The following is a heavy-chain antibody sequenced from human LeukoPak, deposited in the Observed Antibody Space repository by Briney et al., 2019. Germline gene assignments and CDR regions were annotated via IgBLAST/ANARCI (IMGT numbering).Heavy chain of an antibody. V-gene: IGHV4-34*01. CDR2: INHSGST. J-gene: IGHJ4*02. Sequence: SETLSLTCAVYGGSFSGYYWSWIRQPPGKGLEWIGEINHSGSTNYNPSLKSRVTISADTSKNQFSLKLSSVTAADTAVYYCASSAGTVDFDYWGQGTLVTVSS. CDR3: ASSAGTVDFDY. CDR1: GGSFSGYY. D-gene: IGHD6-19*01.